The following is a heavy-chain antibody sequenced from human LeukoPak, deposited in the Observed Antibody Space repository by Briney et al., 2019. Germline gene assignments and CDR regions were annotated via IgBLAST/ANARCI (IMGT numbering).Heavy chain of an antibody. CDR3: AKSQGSGWYLLADY. D-gene: IGHD6-19*01. Sequence: PGGSLRLSCAASGFTFDDYAMHWVRQAPGKGREWVSGISWNSGSIGYADSVKGRFTISRDNAKNSLYLQMNSLRAEDTALYYCAKSQGSGWYLLADYWGQGTLVTVSS. CDR2: ISWNSGSI. J-gene: IGHJ4*02. V-gene: IGHV3-9*01. CDR1: GFTFDDYA.